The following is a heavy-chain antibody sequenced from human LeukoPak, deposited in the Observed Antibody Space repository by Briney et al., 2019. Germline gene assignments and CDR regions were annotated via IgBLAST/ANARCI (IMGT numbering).Heavy chain of an antibody. D-gene: IGHD3-3*01. CDR1: GFTFSSYA. Sequence: GGSLRLSCAASGFTFSSYAMHWVRQAPGKGLEWVAVISYDGSNKYYADSVKGRFTISSDNSKNTLYLQMNSLRAEDTAVYYCARDFGDFWSGYYSPGYWGQGTLVTVSS. CDR3: ARDFGDFWSGYYSPGY. J-gene: IGHJ4*02. CDR2: ISYDGSNK. V-gene: IGHV3-30-3*01.